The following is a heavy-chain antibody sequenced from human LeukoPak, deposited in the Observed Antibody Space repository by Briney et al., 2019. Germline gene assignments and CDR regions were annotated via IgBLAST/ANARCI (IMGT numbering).Heavy chain of an antibody. J-gene: IGHJ4*02. Sequence: SQTLSLTCAISGDSVSSNSAAWNWIRQSPSRGLEWLGRTYYRSKWYNNYAVSVKSRITINPDTSKNQFSLQLNSVTPEDTAVYYCARDQLYCSGGICYFEYWGRGTLVTVSS. CDR1: GDSVSSNSAA. CDR2: TYYRSKWYN. D-gene: IGHD2-15*01. V-gene: IGHV6-1*01. CDR3: ARDQLYCSGGICYFEY.